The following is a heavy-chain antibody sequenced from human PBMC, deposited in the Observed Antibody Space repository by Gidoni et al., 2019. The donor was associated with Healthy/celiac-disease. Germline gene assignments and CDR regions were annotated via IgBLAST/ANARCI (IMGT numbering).Heavy chain of an antibody. CDR1: GFTVSSYS. CDR2: ISSSSSYI. J-gene: IGHJ4*02. D-gene: IGHD1-26*01. CDR3: ARGSRWELRPFDY. V-gene: IGHV3-21*01. Sequence: EVQLVESGGGLVKPGGSLRLSCAASGFTVSSYSMNWVRQAPGKGLEWVSSISSSSSYIYYADSVKGRFTISRDNAKNSLYLQMNSLRAEDTAVYYCARGSRWELRPFDYWGQGTLVTVSS.